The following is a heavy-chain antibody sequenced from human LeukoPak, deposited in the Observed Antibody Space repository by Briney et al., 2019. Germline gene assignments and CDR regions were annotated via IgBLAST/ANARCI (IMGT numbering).Heavy chain of an antibody. Sequence: GGTLRLSCAASGFTFSSYGMSWVRQAPGKGLEWVSAISGSGGSTYYADSVKGRFTISRDNSKNTLYLQMNSLRAEDTAVYYCAKDRRFDWLLPADNWFDPWGQGTLVTVSS. CDR2: ISGSGGST. V-gene: IGHV3-23*01. CDR1: GFTFSSYG. J-gene: IGHJ5*02. CDR3: AKDRRFDWLLPADNWFDP. D-gene: IGHD3-9*01.